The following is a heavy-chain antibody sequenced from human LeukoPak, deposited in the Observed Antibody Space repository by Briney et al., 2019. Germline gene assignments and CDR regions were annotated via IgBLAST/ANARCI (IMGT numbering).Heavy chain of an antibody. Sequence: PSETLSLTCTVSGGSISSSSYYWGWIRQPPGKGLEWIGTIYYSGSTFYNPSLKSRVTISVDTSKNQFSLRLNSVAAADTAVYYCARGNSGWDYYYYYMDVWGKGTTVTVSS. V-gene: IGHV4-39*01. CDR2: IYYSGST. CDR1: GGSISSSSYY. CDR3: ARGNSGWDYYYYYMDV. J-gene: IGHJ6*03. D-gene: IGHD6-19*01.